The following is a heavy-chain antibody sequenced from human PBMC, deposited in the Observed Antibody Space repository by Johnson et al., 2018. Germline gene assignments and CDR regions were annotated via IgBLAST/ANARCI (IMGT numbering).Heavy chain of an antibody. Sequence: VQLVQSGGGVVQPGRSLRLSCVASGFTFSSCAMTWVRQAPGKGLEWLSSISESGSSTYYAGSVKGRFIISRDNSKNTLYLQMNSLRGEDKALYYRAQRPGHNSRWYYQSGVDVWGQLTTVVVSS. CDR1: GFTFSSCA. V-gene: IGHV3-23*04. D-gene: IGHD1-14*01. CDR3: AQRPGHNSRWYYQSGVDV. CDR2: ISESGSST. J-gene: IGHJ6*02.